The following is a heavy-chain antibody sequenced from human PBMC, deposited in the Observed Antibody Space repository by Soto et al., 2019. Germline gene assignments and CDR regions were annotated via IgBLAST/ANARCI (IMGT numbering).Heavy chain of an antibody. CDR3: AKDRYCSGGSCHLNYYYGMDV. Sequence: VGSLRLSCAASGFTFSDYEMNWVRQAPGKGLEWLSYISTSGSTIYYADSVKGRFTISRDNSKNTLYLQMNSLRAEDTAVYYCAKDRYCSGGSCHLNYYYGMDVWGQGTTVTVSS. D-gene: IGHD2-15*01. CDR1: GFTFSDYE. CDR2: ISTSGSTI. J-gene: IGHJ6*02. V-gene: IGHV3-48*03.